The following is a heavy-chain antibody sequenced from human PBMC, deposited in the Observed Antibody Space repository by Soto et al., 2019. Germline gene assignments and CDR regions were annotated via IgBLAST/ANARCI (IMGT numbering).Heavy chain of an antibody. CDR2: IIPIFGTA. CDR1: GGTFSSYA. Sequence: SVKVSCKASGGTFSSYAISWVRQAPGQGLEWMGGIIPIFGTANYAQKFQGRVTITADKSTSTAYMELSSLRSEDTAVYYCARDGKLGISYFDYWGQGTLVTVSS. J-gene: IGHJ4*02. V-gene: IGHV1-69*06. CDR3: ARDGKLGISYFDY. D-gene: IGHD7-27*01.